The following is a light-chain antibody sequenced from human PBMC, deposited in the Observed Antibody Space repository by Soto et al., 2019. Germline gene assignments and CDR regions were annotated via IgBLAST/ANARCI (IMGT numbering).Light chain of an antibody. Sequence: QSALTQPASVSGSPGQSITISCTGTSSDVGNYNLVSWYQQHPGKAPKLMIYEDTKRPSGVSNRFSASNSGNTASLTISGLQAEDGADYYCCSYAGIRTYVFGTGTKVTVL. V-gene: IGLV2-23*01. CDR2: EDT. CDR1: SSDVGNYNL. CDR3: CSYAGIRTYV. J-gene: IGLJ1*01.